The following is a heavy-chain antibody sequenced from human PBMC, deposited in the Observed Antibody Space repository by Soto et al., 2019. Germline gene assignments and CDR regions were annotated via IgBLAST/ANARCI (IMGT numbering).Heavy chain of an antibody. CDR2: INSDGRTA. D-gene: IGHD6-19*01. Sequence: GGSLRLSCAASGFSISSYWMNWVRQVPGKGLVWVARINSDGRTATYAESVKGRFTISRDNAKNTLFLQMNSLRAEDTALYYCARVTAVATFLFYGLDVWGQGTTVTVSS. V-gene: IGHV3-74*03. CDR3: ARVTAVATFLFYGLDV. J-gene: IGHJ6*02. CDR1: GFSISSYW.